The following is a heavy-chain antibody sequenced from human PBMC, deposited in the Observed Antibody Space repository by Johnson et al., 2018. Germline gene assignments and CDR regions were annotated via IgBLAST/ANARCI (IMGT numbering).Heavy chain of an antibody. Sequence: QVQLVQSGGGVVQPGWSLRLSCAASGFTFSSSAMHWVRQAPGKGLEWVVVLSYDGSNKHYADSVKGRFTISRDNSKDTLYLQMNSLRAEDTAVHYCARARIGGSGSYFRKDYYYYMDVWGQGTLVTVSS. CDR2: LSYDGSNK. V-gene: IGHV3-30-3*01. CDR3: ARARIGGSGSYFRKDYYYYMDV. J-gene: IGHJ6*03. CDR1: GFTFSSSA. D-gene: IGHD3-10*01.